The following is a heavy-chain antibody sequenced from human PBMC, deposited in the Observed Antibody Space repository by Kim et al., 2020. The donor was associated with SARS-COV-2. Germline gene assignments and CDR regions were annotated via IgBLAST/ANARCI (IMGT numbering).Heavy chain of an antibody. V-gene: IGHV3-30-3*01. D-gene: IGHD2-2*01. Sequence: GGSLRLSCAASGFTFSSSSLHWVRQAPGKGLEWVAVISYDGSNKYYADSVKGRFTISRDNSKNTLYLQMNSLGTEDTAVYYCARAGKGCSSTSCRRSYF. J-gene: IGHJ4*01. CDR2: ISYDGSNK. CDR1: GFTFSSSS. CDR3: ARAGKGCSSTSCRRSYF.